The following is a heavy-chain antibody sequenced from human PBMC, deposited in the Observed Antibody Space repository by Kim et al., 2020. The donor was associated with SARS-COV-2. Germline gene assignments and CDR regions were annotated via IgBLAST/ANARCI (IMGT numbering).Heavy chain of an antibody. D-gene: IGHD3-3*01. V-gene: IGHV3-33*01. CDR3: ARDSRYYDSLRPSNYYGMDV. Sequence: GGSLRLSCAASGFTFSSYGMHWVRQAPGKGLEWVAVIWYDGSNKYYADSVKGRFTISRDNSKNTLYLQMNSLRAEDTAVYYCARDSRYYDSLRPSNYYGMDVWGQGTTVTVSS. CDR2: IWYDGSNK. J-gene: IGHJ6*02. CDR1: GFTFSSYG.